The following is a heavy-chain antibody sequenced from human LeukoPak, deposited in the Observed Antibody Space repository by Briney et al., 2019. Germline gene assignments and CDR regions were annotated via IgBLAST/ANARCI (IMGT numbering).Heavy chain of an antibody. CDR1: GYTFTGYY. Sequence: ASVKVSCKASGYTFTGYYMHWVRQAPGQGLEWMGWINPNSGGTNYAQKFQGRVTMTRDTSISTAYMELSRLRSDDTAVYYCAKRPVDRGSLAVVGHHTWGQGTLVTVSS. V-gene: IGHV1-2*02. CDR3: AKRPVDRGSLAVVGHHT. CDR2: INPNSGGT. D-gene: IGHD3-16*01. J-gene: IGHJ5*02.